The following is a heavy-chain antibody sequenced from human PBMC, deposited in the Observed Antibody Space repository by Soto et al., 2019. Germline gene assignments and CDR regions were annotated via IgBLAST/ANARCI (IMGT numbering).Heavy chain of an antibody. CDR3: VLWPPYYFDY. Sequence: LRLSCAGSGFTFSSYAMSWVRQAPGKGLEWVSAISGSGGATYYADSVKGRFTISRDNSKNTLYLQMNSLRAEDTAVYYCVLWPPYYFDYWGQGTLVTVSS. CDR2: ISGSGGAT. J-gene: IGHJ4*02. D-gene: IGHD3-10*01. V-gene: IGHV3-23*01. CDR1: GFTFSSYA.